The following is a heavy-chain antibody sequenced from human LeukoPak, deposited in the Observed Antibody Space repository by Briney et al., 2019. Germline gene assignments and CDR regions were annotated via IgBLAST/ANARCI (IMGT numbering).Heavy chain of an antibody. Sequence: GRSLRLSRAASGFTFSSYSVNWVRQAPGKGLEWVSSISSSSSYIYYADSVKGRFTISRDNAKNSLYLQMNSLRAEDTAVYYCATEGYCSSTSCWGQGTLVTVSS. CDR1: GFTFSSYS. D-gene: IGHD2-2*01. CDR2: ISSSSSYI. J-gene: IGHJ4*02. CDR3: ATEGYCSSTSC. V-gene: IGHV3-21*01.